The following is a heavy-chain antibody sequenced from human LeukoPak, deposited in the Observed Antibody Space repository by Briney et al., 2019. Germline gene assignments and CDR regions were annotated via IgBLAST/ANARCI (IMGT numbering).Heavy chain of an antibody. D-gene: IGHD3-22*01. CDR2: INSGSSTI. Sequence: PGGSLRLSCAASGFTFSDYSMNWVRQAPGKGLEWVSYINSGSSTIYYVDSVEGRFTISRDNAKNSLYLQMNSLRAEDTAVYYCARDPYYYDSSGYYRVGAFDIWGQGTMVTVSS. CDR1: GFTFSDYS. V-gene: IGHV3-48*01. CDR3: ARDPYYYDSSGYYRVGAFDI. J-gene: IGHJ3*02.